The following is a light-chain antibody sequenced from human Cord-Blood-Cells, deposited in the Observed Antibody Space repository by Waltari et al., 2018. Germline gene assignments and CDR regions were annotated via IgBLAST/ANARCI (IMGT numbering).Light chain of an antibody. CDR2: DAS. CDR1: QSISSW. J-gene: IGKJ1*01. Sequence: DIQMTQSPPTLSASVGDRVTITCRASQSISSWLAWYQQKPGKAPKLLIYDASSLESGGPSRFSGSGSGTEFTLTISSLQPDDFATYYCQQYNSYWTFGQGTKVEIK. CDR3: QQYNSYWT. V-gene: IGKV1-5*01.